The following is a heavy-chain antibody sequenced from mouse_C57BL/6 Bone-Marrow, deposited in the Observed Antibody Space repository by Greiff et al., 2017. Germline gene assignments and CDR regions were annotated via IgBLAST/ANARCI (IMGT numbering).Heavy chain of an antibody. J-gene: IGHJ3*01. CDR3: ARGDYDYDLFAY. V-gene: IGHV1-50*01. CDR2: IGPSDSGT. D-gene: IGHD2-4*01. Sequence: QVQLQQPGAELVKPGASVKLSCKASGYTFTSYWMQWVKQRPGQGLEWIGVIGPSDSGTNYNPKFKGKATLTVATSSSPAYLQLSILTSEDCAVYYWARGDYDYDLFAYWGQGTLVTVSA. CDR1: GYTFTSYW.